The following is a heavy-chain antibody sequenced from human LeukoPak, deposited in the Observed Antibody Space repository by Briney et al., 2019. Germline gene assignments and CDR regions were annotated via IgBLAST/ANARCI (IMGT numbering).Heavy chain of an antibody. CDR3: ARLSRIAAAGDYDYHSLDV. D-gene: IGHD6-13*01. Sequence: SETLSLTCTVSGGSISSHYWSWIRQPPGKGLEWIGYIFNNGSTNYNPSLKRRVTISTDTSNNHDSLSLNSVTPADEAVSYCARLSRIAAAGDYDYHSLDVWGQGTTVTVSS. CDR2: IFNNGST. J-gene: IGHJ6*02. CDR1: GGSISSHY. V-gene: IGHV4-59*11.